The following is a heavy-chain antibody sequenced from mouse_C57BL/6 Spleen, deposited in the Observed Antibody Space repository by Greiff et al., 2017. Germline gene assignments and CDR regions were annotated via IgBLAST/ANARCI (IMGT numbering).Heavy chain of an antibody. D-gene: IGHD1-3*01. CDR1: GYTFTSYW. Sequence: QVQLQQPGAELVKPGASVKLSCKASGYTFTSYWMQWVKQRPGQGLEWIGRIDPYDGYTKYNQKFKGKATLTVDPSSSTAYMQLSSLTSEDSAVYYCARGGCLVGYFDVWGTGTTVTVSS. CDR2: IDPYDGYT. V-gene: IGHV1-50*01. J-gene: IGHJ1*03. CDR3: ARGGCLVGYFDV.